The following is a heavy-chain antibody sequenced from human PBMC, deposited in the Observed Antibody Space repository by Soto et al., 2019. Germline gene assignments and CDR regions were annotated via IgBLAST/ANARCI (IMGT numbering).Heavy chain of an antibody. D-gene: IGHD2-21*02. J-gene: IGHJ5*02. CDR3: ARNPLRKVVVTPVVGFDP. V-gene: IGHV1-18*01. Sequence: ASVKVSCKTSGYTFTNYDINWVRQAAGQGLEWMGWMNPKSGNTNYAQKLQGRVTMTTDTSTSTAYMELRSLRSDDTAVYYCARNPLRKVVVTPVVGFDPWGQGTLVTVS. CDR1: GYTFTNYD. CDR2: MNPKSGNT.